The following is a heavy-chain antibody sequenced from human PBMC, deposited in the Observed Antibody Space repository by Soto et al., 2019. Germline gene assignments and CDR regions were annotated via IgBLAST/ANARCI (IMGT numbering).Heavy chain of an antibody. Sequence: GASVKVSCKASGYTFTGYYMHWVRQAPGQGLEWMGWISAYNGNTNYAQKLQGRVTMTTDTSTSTAYMELRSLRSDDTAVYYCARDFTYYYDSSGPTLDYWGQGTLVTVSS. CDR1: GYTFTGYY. V-gene: IGHV1-18*04. CDR2: ISAYNGNT. CDR3: ARDFTYYYDSSGPTLDY. D-gene: IGHD3-22*01. J-gene: IGHJ4*02.